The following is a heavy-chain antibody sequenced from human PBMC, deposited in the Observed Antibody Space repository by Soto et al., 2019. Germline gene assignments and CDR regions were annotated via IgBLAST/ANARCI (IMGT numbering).Heavy chain of an antibody. V-gene: IGHV3-23*01. CDR3: VKGGWLDE. CDR1: GFAFTNFE. Sequence: EVQLLESGGGLVQPGGSRRLSCTASGFAFTNFEMSWARQASGKGLEWVSFISVSGGETHYADSVKGRFTISRDNSKNTLYLQMNSLRVEDMAVYYCVKGGWLDEWGQGTLVTVSS. CDR2: ISVSGGET. J-gene: IGHJ4*02. D-gene: IGHD6-19*01.